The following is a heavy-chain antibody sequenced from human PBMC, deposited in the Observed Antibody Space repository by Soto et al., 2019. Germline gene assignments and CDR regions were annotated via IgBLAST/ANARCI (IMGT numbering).Heavy chain of an antibody. Sequence: NPSETLSLTCTVSGGSINKFYWSWIRQPPGKGLEWIGYIYYSGKTNYNPSLKSRVTISVDTSKNQFSLKLSSVTAADTAVYDGARRWRRTFDDWGKGTLVTVAS. V-gene: IGHV4-59*08. D-gene: IGHD6-13*01. CDR1: GGSINKFY. CDR2: IYYSGKT. CDR3: ARRWRRTFDD. J-gene: IGHJ4*02.